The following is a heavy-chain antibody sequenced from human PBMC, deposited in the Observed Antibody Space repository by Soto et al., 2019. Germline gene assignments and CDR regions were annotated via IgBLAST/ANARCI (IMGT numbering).Heavy chain of an antibody. CDR2: ISWNSGSI. CDR1: GFTFDDYA. V-gene: IGHV3-9*01. J-gene: IGHJ4*02. Sequence: SLRLSCAASGFTFDDYAMHWVRQAPGKGLEWVSGISWNSGSIGYADSVKGRFTISRDNAKNSLYLQMSSLRAEDTALYYCAKDIGDDFWSGYLXYWGQGTLVTVSS. CDR3: AKDIGDDFWSGYLXY. D-gene: IGHD3-3*01.